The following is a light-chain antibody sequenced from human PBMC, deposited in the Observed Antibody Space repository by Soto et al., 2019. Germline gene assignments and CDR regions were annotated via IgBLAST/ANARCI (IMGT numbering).Light chain of an antibody. CDR2: DAS. J-gene: IGKJ1*01. Sequence: DIQMTQSPSTLSASVGDRVTITCRATQNIYGWLAWYQQKSGKAPKLLIYDASSLESGVPSRFSGGGFGTEFTVTISSLQPDDFATYYCQQYNSYPWTFGQGTKVEVK. CDR3: QQYNSYPWT. V-gene: IGKV1-5*01. CDR1: QNIYGW.